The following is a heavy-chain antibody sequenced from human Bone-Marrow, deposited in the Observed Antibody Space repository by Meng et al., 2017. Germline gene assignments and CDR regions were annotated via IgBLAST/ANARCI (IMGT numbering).Heavy chain of an antibody. CDR2: IIPIFGTA. Sequence: VQSQAAGAEVQMPGYTVKVTCKVSGGTFSSYAISWVRQAPGQGFEWMGVIIPIFGTANYAQKFQGRVTITTDDSTSTAYMELSSLRSEDTAVYYCARVYEYSSSWYQRWFDPWGQGTLVTVSS. D-gene: IGHD6-13*01. V-gene: IGHV1-69*01. J-gene: IGHJ5*02. CDR3: ARVYEYSSSWYQRWFDP. CDR1: GGTFSSYA.